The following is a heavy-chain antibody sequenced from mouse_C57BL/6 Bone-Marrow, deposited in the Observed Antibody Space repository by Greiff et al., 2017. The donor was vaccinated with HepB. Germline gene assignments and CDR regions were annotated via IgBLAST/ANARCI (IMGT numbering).Heavy chain of an antibody. CDR3: ARDYDSLYYCDY. CDR2: IYSGNGDT. J-gene: IGHJ2*01. Sequence: QQSGAEPVRPGASVKMFRKAFGYPLPSHNLHWVKQTPRQGLEWIGAIYSGNGDTSYNQKFKGKATLTVDKSTSTAYMQLSSLTSEDSAVYFDARDYDSLYYCDYCGRGTALTVSS. CDR1: GYPLPSHN. V-gene: IGHV1-12*01. D-gene: IGHD2-4*01.